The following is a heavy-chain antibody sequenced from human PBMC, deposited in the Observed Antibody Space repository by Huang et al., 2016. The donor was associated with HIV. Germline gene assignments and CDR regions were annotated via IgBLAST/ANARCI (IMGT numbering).Heavy chain of an antibody. J-gene: IGHJ4*02. D-gene: IGHD2-8*02. CDR1: GFTVSTNY. CDR3: AKEGDTGAALGY. V-gene: IGHV3-53*01. CDR2: IYSGGTT. Sequence: EVQLVESGGGLIQPGGSLRLSCAASGFTVSTNYMTWVRQAPGKGLGWVSLIYSGGTTDYADSVKGRLTIARDDSENTLYLHMTSLRAGDTAVYYCAKEGDTGAALGYWGQGTLVTVS.